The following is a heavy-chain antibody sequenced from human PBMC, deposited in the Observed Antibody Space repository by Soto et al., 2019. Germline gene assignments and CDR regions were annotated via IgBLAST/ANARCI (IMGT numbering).Heavy chain of an antibody. CDR1: GGTFSSYA. CDR2: IIPIFGTA. J-gene: IGHJ6*02. Sequence: QVQLVQSGAEVKKPGSSVKVSCKASGGTFSSYAISWVRQAPGQGLEWMGGIIPIFGTANYAQTFQGRVTITADDSTRTAYMERSSVGAEDAAVYHCAGGDSSSSFYYYGLDVWGQGTTVTVSS. CDR3: AGGDSSSSFYYYGLDV. D-gene: IGHD6-6*01. V-gene: IGHV1-69*12.